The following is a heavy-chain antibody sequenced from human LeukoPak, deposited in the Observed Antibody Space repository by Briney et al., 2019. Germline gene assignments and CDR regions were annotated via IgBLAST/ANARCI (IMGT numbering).Heavy chain of an antibody. Sequence: SETLSLTCAVYGGSFSGYYWSWLRQPPGKGLEWIGEINHSGSTNYNPSLKSRVTISVDTSKNQFSLKLSSVPAADTPVYSCGRGGRYYCSGSYYSTPLFDYWGQGTLVTVSS. V-gene: IGHV4-34*01. CDR2: INHSGST. CDR3: GRGGRYYCSGSYYSTPLFDY. J-gene: IGHJ4*02. CDR1: GGSFSGYY. D-gene: IGHD3-10*01.